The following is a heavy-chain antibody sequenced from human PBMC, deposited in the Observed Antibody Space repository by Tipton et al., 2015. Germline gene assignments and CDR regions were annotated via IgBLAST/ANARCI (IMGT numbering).Heavy chain of an antibody. CDR1: GFTFDKHA. D-gene: IGHD4-17*01. J-gene: IGHJ4*02. CDR2: ISGSASST. V-gene: IGHV3-23*01. CDR3: AKAPVEYGHYVSGWDH. Sequence: LSLTCAASGFTFDKHAMTWVRQAPGKGLEWVSTISGSASSTYYADSVKGRFTISRDNSKSTLYLQVNSLRAEDTAVYYCAKAPVEYGHYVSGWDHWGQGTLVTVSS.